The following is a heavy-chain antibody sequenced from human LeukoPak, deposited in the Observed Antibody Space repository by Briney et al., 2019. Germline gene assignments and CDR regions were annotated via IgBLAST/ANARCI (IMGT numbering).Heavy chain of an antibody. D-gene: IGHD3-10*01. Sequence: GGSLRLSCAASGFTFSSYAMSWVRQAPGKGLEWVSAISGSGGSTYYADSVKGRFTISRDNSKNTLYLQMNSLRAEDTAVYYCAKAGAPEENGSGSYYYYYYYMDVWGKGTTVTVSS. J-gene: IGHJ6*03. V-gene: IGHV3-23*01. CDR2: ISGSGGST. CDR1: GFTFSSYA. CDR3: AKAGAPEENGSGSYYYYYYYMDV.